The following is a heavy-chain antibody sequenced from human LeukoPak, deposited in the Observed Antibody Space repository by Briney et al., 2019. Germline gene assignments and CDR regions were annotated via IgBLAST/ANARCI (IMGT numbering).Heavy chain of an antibody. CDR3: ARDHSSSWSLDYYGMDV. V-gene: IGHV3-30-3*01. D-gene: IGHD6-13*01. CDR1: GFTFSSYA. Sequence: GRSLRLSCAASGFTFSSYAMHWVRQAPGKGLEWVAVISYDGSNKYYADSVKGRFTIPRDNSKNTLYLQMNSLRAEDTAVYYCARDHSSSWSLDYYGMDVWGQGTTVTVSS. J-gene: IGHJ6*02. CDR2: ISYDGSNK.